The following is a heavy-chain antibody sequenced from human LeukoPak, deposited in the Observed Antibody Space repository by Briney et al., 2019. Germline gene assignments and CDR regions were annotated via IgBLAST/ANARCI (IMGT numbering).Heavy chain of an antibody. CDR3: ARGRYYGSGRATVGG. V-gene: IGHV3-48*01. CDR1: GFTFSSYS. D-gene: IGHD3-10*01. Sequence: PGGSLRLSCAASGFTFSSYSMNWVRQAPGKGLEWVSYISSSSSTIYYADSVKGRFTISRDNAKNSLYLQMNSLRAEDTAVYYCARGRYYGSGRATVGGWGQGTLVTVSS. J-gene: IGHJ4*02. CDR2: ISSSSSTI.